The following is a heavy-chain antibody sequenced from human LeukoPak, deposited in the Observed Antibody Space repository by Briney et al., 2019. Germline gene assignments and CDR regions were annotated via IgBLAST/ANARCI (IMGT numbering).Heavy chain of an antibody. V-gene: IGHV5-51*01. CDR1: GYRFTSYW. J-gene: IGHJ6*03. CDR3: ARQRGYYGSGSMDV. D-gene: IGHD3-10*01. Sequence: GDPLKISCKRSGYRFTSYWIGWVRQLPGKGLEGMGIIYPGDSDTRYSPSSQGQVTISADKSISTAYLQWSSLKASDTAMYYCARQRGYYGSGSMDVWGKGTTVTISS. CDR2: IYPGDSDT.